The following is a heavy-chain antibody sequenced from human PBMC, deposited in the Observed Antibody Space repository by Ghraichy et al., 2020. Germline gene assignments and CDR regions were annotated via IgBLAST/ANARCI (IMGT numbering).Heavy chain of an antibody. V-gene: IGHV3-23*01. J-gene: IGHJ4*02. CDR1: GFTFSSYA. D-gene: IGHD1-26*01. CDR2: ISGSGGST. Sequence: GGSLRLSCAASGFTFSSYAMSWVRQAPGKGLEWVSAISGSGGSTYYADSVKGRFTISRDNSKNTLYLQMNSLRAEDTAVYYCAKDGGSGSYPTYYFDYWGQGTLVTVSS. CDR3: AKDGGSGSYPTYYFDY.